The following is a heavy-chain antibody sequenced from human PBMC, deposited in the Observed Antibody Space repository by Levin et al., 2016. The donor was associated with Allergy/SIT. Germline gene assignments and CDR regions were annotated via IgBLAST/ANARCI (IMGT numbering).Heavy chain of an antibody. Sequence: SETLSLTCTVSGGSISSDSYYWGWIRQPPGKGLEYIGSIYYRGSTYYNPSLKSRVTISVDTSKNQFSLKLYSATAADTALYYCATIGDGGFDPWGQGTLVTVSS. CDR3: ATIGDGGFDP. CDR2: IYYRGST. D-gene: IGHD1-26*01. V-gene: IGHV4-39*01. CDR1: GGSISSDSYY. J-gene: IGHJ5*02.